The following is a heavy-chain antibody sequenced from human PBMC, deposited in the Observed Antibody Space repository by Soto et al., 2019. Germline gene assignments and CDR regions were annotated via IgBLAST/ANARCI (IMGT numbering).Heavy chain of an antibody. J-gene: IGHJ6*02. CDR3: AKDLRFVERYYYYGMDV. V-gene: IGHV3-30*18. Sequence: QVQLVESGGGVVQPGRSRRLSCAASGFTFSNYGMHWVRQAPGKGLEWVAVTPYDGSNPYYADSVKGRFTISRDNSKNTLYLQMNSLRADDTAVYYCAKDLRFVERYYYYGMDVWGQGTTVTVSS. CDR1: GFTFSNYG. CDR2: TPYDGSNP. D-gene: IGHD3-3*01.